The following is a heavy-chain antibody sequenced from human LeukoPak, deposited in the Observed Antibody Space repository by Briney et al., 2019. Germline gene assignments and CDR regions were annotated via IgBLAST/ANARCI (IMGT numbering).Heavy chain of an antibody. J-gene: IGHJ5*02. Sequence: ASVKVSCKASGYTFTGYYMHWVRQAPGQGLEWMGWINPNSGGTNYAQKFQGRVTMTRDTSISTAYMELSSLRSEDTAVYYCARADNHYSSSNWFDPWGQGTLVTVSS. CDR1: GYTFTGYY. V-gene: IGHV1-2*02. CDR3: ARADNHYSSSNWFDP. D-gene: IGHD6-6*01. CDR2: INPNSGGT.